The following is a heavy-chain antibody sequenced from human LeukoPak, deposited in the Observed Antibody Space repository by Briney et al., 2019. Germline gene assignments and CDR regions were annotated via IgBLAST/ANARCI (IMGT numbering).Heavy chain of an antibody. D-gene: IGHD7-27*01. CDR3: ARDWGYIAF. V-gene: IGHV4-39*07. CDR2: IYYSGST. J-gene: IGHJ4*02. Sequence: SETLSLTCTVSGGSISSSSYYWGWIRQPPGKGLEWIGSIYYSGSTYYNPSLKSRVTISVDTSKNQFSLKLSSVTAADTAVYYCARDWGYIAFWGQGTLVTVSS. CDR1: GGSISSSSYY.